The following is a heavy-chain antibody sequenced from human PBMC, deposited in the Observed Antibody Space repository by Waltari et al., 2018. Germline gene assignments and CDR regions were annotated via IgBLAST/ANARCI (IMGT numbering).Heavy chain of an antibody. CDR3: AGSYSNYINRILSATWP. CDR1: GGSFSAYY. D-gene: IGHD4-4*01. Sequence: QVQLQQWGAGLLKPSETLSLTCAVFGGSFSAYYWSWIRQPPGKGREWIGESNDRGSTNFNPSLQSRVTISVDTSHRQFSLNLSSVTAADTAVYYCAGSYSNYINRILSATWPWGQGTLVTVS. J-gene: IGHJ4*02. CDR2: SNDRGST. V-gene: IGHV4-34*01.